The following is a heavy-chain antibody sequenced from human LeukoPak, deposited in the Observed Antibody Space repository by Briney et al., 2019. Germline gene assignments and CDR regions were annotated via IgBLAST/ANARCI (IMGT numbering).Heavy chain of an antibody. V-gene: IGHV1-3*01. CDR3: ARGIWSARTVDYYLDY. CDR1: GYTFSNYA. Sequence: GAPVKVSCTASGYTFSNYAIHWVRQAPGQRFEWMGWINAGNGHTKYSQNFQGRVTITRDSSASTAYMELSSLTSEDTAVYYCARGIWSARTVDYYLDYWGQGTLVTVSS. CDR2: INAGNGHT. J-gene: IGHJ4*02. D-gene: IGHD2-21*01.